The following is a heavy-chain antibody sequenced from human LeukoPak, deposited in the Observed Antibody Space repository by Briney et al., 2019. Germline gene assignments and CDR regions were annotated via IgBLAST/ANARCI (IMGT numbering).Heavy chain of an antibody. J-gene: IGHJ4*02. CDR1: GFTFSNAW. Sequence: GGSLRLSCAASGFTFSNAWMSWVRQAPGKGLEWVGRIKSKSDGGTTDYAAPVKGRFTISRDDSQNTLFLQMNSLKTEDTAVYFCATVGLAVAGLSFDYWGQGTLVTVSS. D-gene: IGHD6-19*01. CDR3: ATVGLAVAGLSFDY. CDR2: IKSKSDGGTT. V-gene: IGHV3-15*01.